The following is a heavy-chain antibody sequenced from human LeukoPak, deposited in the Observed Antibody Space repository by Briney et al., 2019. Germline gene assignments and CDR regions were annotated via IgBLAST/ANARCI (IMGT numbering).Heavy chain of an antibody. CDR2: INAGNGNT. V-gene: IGHV1-3*01. D-gene: IGHD3-10*01. Sequence: ASVKVSCKASGYTFTSYAMHWVRQAPGQRLEWMGWINAGNGNTKYSQKFQGRVTITWDTSASTAYMELSSLRSEDTAVYYCARDQLLWFGEPLGWFDPWGQGTLVTVSS. CDR1: GYTFTSYA. J-gene: IGHJ5*02. CDR3: ARDQLLWFGEPLGWFDP.